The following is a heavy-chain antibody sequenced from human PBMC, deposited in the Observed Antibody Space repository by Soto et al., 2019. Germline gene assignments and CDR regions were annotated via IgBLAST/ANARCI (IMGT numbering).Heavy chain of an antibody. V-gene: IGHV3-21*06. CDR3: VREGSYDTSGKYIQDFCY. D-gene: IGHD3-22*01. J-gene: IGHJ4*02. CDR1: GFNFKSYV. Sequence: GGSLRLSCATSGFNFKSYVMHWIRQAPGKGLEWVSSISSTRTYIHYADSVKGRFTISRDNAKNALYLEMNSLRDDDTAIYYCVREGSYDTSGKYIQDFCYWGQGPLGTFST. CDR2: ISSTRTYI.